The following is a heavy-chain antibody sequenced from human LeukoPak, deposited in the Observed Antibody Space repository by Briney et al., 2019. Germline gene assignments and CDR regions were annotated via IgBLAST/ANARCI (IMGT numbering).Heavy chain of an antibody. Sequence: GGSLRLSCAASGFTVSSNYMSWVRQAPGKGLEWVSFIRYDGSNEYYADSVRGRFTISRDNSKNTLYLQMNSLRAEDTAVYYCATIDYWGQGTLVTVSS. CDR2: IRYDGSNE. CDR3: ATIDY. J-gene: IGHJ4*02. V-gene: IGHV3-30*02. CDR1: GFTVSSNY.